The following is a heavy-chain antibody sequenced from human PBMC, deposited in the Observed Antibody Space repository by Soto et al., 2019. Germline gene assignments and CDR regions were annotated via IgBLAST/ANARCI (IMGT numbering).Heavy chain of an antibody. J-gene: IGHJ4*02. Sequence: PGGSLRLSCAASGFTFISYGMHWGRQAPGKGLEWVAVISYDGNNKYYADSVKGRFTISRDNSKSTLYLQMNSLRVEDTAVYYCANDNWDYWGRGTLVTVSS. CDR1: GFTFISYG. CDR3: ANDNWDY. V-gene: IGHV3-30*18. D-gene: IGHD1-1*01. CDR2: ISYDGNNK.